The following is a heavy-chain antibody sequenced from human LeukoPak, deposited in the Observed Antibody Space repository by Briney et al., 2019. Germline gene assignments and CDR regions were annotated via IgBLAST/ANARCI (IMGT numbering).Heavy chain of an antibody. J-gene: IGHJ4*02. CDR1: GFTFSSYW. D-gene: IGHD4-23*01. V-gene: IGHV3-74*01. CDR3: ARNLGNSPFDY. CDR2: INTDGSST. Sequence: GGSLRLSCAASGFTFSSYWMHWVRQAPGKGLVWVSRINTDGSSTTYADSVKGRFTISRDNAKNTLYLQMNSLRAEDTAVYYCARNLGNSPFDYWGQGTLVIVSS.